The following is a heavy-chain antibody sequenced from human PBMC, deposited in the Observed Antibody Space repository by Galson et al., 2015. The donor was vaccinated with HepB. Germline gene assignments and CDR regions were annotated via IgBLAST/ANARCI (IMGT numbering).Heavy chain of an antibody. Sequence: SVKVSCKASGYTFTSYDINWVRQATGQGLEWMGWMNPNSGNTGYAQKFQGRVTITRNTSISTAYMELSSLRSEDTAVYYCAIIAAAANFDYWGQGTLVTVSS. CDR1: GYTFTSYD. D-gene: IGHD6-13*01. CDR2: MNPNSGNT. V-gene: IGHV1-8*01. J-gene: IGHJ4*02. CDR3: AIIAAAANFDY.